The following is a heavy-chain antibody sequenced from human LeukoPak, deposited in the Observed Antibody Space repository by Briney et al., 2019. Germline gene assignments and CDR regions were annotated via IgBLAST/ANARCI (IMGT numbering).Heavy chain of an antibody. V-gene: IGHV3-23*01. J-gene: IGHJ4*02. CDR2: ISYSGGST. Sequence: PGGSLRLSCAASGFTFSSYAMSWVRQAPGKGLEWVSVISYSGGSTNYADSEKGRFTISRDNSKNTLYLQMNSLRAEDTAVYYCAKGHRSSGGCYYDYWGQGTLVTVSS. CDR1: GFTFSSYA. D-gene: IGHD2-15*01. CDR3: AKGHRSSGGCYYDY.